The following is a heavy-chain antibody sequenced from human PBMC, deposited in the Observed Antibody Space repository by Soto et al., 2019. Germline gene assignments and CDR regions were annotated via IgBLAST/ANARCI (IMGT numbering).Heavy chain of an antibody. V-gene: IGHV1-69*01. CDR2: SIPKFGTA. CDR3: AKSMIASGGVIGYYHNGMDV. D-gene: IGHD3-16*02. Sequence: QVQLVQSGAEVKEPGSSVKVSCKASGDTFSRSAITWVRQAPGQGLEWRGGSIPKFGTANYAQNLKGRVTISADEFTTTAYMELSSLRSEDTAVYYCAKSMIASGGVIGYYHNGMDVWGQGTTVTVAS. CDR1: GDTFSRSA. J-gene: IGHJ6*02.